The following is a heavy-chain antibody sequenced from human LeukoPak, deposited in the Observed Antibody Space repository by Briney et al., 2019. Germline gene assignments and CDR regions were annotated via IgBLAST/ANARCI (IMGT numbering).Heavy chain of an antibody. J-gene: IGHJ5*02. D-gene: IGHD3-16*02. CDR1: GYTFTSYD. CDR3: ARGDRYYDYVWGSYRTDP. V-gene: IGHV1-8*01. CDR2: MNPNSGNT. Sequence: ASVKVSCTASGYTFTSYDINWVRQATGQGLEWMGWMNPNSGNTGYAQKFQGRVTMTRNTSISTAYMELSSLRSKDTAVYYCARGDRYYDYVWGSYRTDPWGQGTLVTVSS.